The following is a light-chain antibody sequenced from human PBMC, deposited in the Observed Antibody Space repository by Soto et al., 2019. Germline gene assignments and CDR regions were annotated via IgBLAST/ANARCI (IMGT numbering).Light chain of an antibody. Sequence: QSALIQPPSASGSPGQSVTISCTGTSSDVGGYNYVSWYQQHPGKAPKLMIYEVSKRPSGVPARFSGSKSGNTASLTVSGLQAEDEADYYCSSHASSNNYVFGTGTKLTVL. CDR3: SSHASSNNYV. CDR2: EVS. J-gene: IGLJ1*01. CDR1: SSDVGGYNY. V-gene: IGLV2-8*01.